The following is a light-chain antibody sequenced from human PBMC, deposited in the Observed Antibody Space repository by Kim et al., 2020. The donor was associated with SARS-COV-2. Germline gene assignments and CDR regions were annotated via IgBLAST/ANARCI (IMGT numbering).Light chain of an antibody. CDR2: ENN. J-gene: IGLJ3*02. Sequence: GKMVTISCTRSSGIIASYFVEWYQQRPGRAPTIVIYENNQRASGVPDRFSGSIDRSSNSASLTISGLTTEDEADYYCHSYDRTNHVFGGGTQLTVL. V-gene: IGLV6-57*03. CDR3: HSYDRTNHV. CDR1: SGIIASYF.